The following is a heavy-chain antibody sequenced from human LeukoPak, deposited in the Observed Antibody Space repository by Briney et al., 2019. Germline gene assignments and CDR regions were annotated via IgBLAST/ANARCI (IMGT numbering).Heavy chain of an antibody. CDR2: IKQDGSEK. D-gene: IGHD3-10*01. V-gene: IGHV3-7*01. J-gene: IGHJ4*02. CDR3: ARGSRLYGSGSLIVDY. CDR1: GFTFSSYW. Sequence: PGGSLRLSCAASGFTFSSYWMSWVRQAPGKGLEWVANIKQDGSEKYYVDSVKGRFTISRDNAKNSLYLQMNSLRAEDTAVYYCARGSRLYGSGSLIVDYWGQGTLVTVSS.